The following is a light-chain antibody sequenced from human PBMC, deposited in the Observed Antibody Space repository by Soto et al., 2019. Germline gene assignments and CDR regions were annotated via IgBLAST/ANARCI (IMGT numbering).Light chain of an antibody. Sequence: LTQPPSASGSPGQSLTISCTGTSSDVGGYNYVSWYQQRPGKAPKLVIYEVTKRPSGVPDRFSGSKSGSTASLTVSGLQDDDEAEYYCASYAGTKLFVFGSGTKVTVL. V-gene: IGLV2-8*01. J-gene: IGLJ1*01. CDR1: SSDVGGYNY. CDR2: EVT. CDR3: ASYAGTKLFV.